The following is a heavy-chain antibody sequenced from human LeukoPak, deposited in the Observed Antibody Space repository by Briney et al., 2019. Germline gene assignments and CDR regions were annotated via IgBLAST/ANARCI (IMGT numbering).Heavy chain of an antibody. CDR2: IKEDGSEK. J-gene: IGHJ4*02. V-gene: IGHV3-7*01. CDR1: GFTFNRDW. D-gene: IGHD6-19*01. Sequence: GGSLRLSCTASGFTFNRDWTAWVRQAPGKGLEWVANIKEDGSEKDYVDSVKGRFTISRDNAENSVYLQMNDLRVEDTGVYYCATKEPSTSGWSYWGQGTVVTVSS. CDR3: ATKEPSTSGWSY.